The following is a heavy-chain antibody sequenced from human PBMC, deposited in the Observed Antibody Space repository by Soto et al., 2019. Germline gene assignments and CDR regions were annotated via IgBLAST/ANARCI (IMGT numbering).Heavy chain of an antibody. CDR1: GGSVSSGSYY. D-gene: IGHD3-10*01. Sequence: PSETLSLTCTVSGGSVSSGSYYWSWIRQPPGKGLEWIGYIYYSGSTNYNPSLKSRVTISVDTSKNQFSLKLSSVTAADTAVYYCARRRITNPVLFDYWGQGTLVTVSS. V-gene: IGHV4-61*01. CDR2: IYYSGST. J-gene: IGHJ4*02. CDR3: ARRRITNPVLFDY.